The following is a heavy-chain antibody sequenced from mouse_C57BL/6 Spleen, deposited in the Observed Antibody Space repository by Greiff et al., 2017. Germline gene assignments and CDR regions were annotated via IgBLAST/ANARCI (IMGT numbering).Heavy chain of an antibody. J-gene: IGHJ2*01. D-gene: IGHD2-4*01. CDR1: GYAFSSSW. CDR3: SIYYDYDEYYFDY. Sequence: QVQLQQSGPELVKPGASVKISCKASGYAFSSSWMNWVKQRPGKGLEWIGRIYPGDGDTNYNGKFKGKATLTADKSSSTAYMQLSSLTSEDSAVYFCSIYYDYDEYYFDYWGQGTTLTVSS. CDR2: IYPGDGDT. V-gene: IGHV1-82*01.